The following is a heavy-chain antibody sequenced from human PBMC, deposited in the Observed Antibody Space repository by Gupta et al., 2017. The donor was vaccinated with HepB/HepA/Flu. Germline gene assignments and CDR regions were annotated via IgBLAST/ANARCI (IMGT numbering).Heavy chain of an antibody. CDR1: GGTLRNYA. CDR3: ATNTYYFDGSGFRAYSHYYMDV. J-gene: IGHJ6*03. V-gene: IGHV1-69*01. Sequence: QVQLVQSGAEVKKPGSSVKVSCKASGGTLRNYAISWVRQAPGQGLEWMGGIIPIFRTTNYAQKFQGRLTITADESTSTAYMELSSLRSEDSAVYSSATNTYYFDGSGFRAYSHYYMDVWGTGTTVTVSS. D-gene: IGHD3-22*01. CDR2: IIPIFRTT.